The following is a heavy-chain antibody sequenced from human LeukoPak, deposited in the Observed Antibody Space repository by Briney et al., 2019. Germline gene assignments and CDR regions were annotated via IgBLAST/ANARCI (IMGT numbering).Heavy chain of an antibody. Sequence: GGSLRLSCAASGFTFSSYWMSWVRQAPGKGLEWVANIKQDGSEKYYVDSVKGRFTISRDNSKNTLYLQMNSLRAEDTAVYYCAKPARTDAFDIWGQGTMITVSS. V-gene: IGHV3-7*03. CDR3: AKPARTDAFDI. D-gene: IGHD1-14*01. CDR2: IKQDGSEK. J-gene: IGHJ3*02. CDR1: GFTFSSYW.